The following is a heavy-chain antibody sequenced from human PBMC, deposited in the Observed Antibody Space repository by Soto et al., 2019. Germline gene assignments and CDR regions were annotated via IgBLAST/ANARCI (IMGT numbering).Heavy chain of an antibody. Sequence: QAPGKGLEWVALISYDGSSNYYADSVKGRFTISRDNSRSTLFLQMSSLRPEDTAVYYCAEAASLAPFHWGQGTLVTVSS. CDR2: ISYDGSSN. D-gene: IGHD6-25*01. J-gene: IGHJ4*02. V-gene: IGHV3-30-3*01. CDR3: AEAASLAPFH.